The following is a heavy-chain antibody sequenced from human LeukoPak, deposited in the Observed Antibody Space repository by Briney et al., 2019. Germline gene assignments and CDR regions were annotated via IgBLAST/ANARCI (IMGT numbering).Heavy chain of an antibody. CDR2: IKQDGSEK. V-gene: IGHV3-7*01. CDR1: GFTFSSYW. Sequence: GRSLRLSCAASGFTFSSYWMSWVRQAPGKGLEWVANIKQDGSEKYYVDSVKGRFTVSRDYTKNSLYLQMNSLRVEDTAVYYCAKVAKYYYGPETYYFFEQWGQGTPVTASS. D-gene: IGHD3-10*01. J-gene: IGHJ4*02. CDR3: AKVAKYYYGPETYYFFEQ.